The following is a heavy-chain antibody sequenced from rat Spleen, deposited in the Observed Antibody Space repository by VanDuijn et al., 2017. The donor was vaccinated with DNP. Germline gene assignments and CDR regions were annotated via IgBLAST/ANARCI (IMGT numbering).Heavy chain of an antibody. CDR3: ARHDSSSNWFAY. CDR1: GFSITSNY. CDR2: INYSGTT. D-gene: IGHD1-2*01. V-gene: IGHV3-1*01. Sequence: EVQLQESGPGLLKPSQSLSLTCSVTGFSITSNYWAWIRKLPGNQMEWIGYINYSGTTGYSPSLKSRISITRDTSKNQSILQLNSVTTEDTATYYCARHDSSSNWFAYWGQGTLVTVSS. J-gene: IGHJ3*01.